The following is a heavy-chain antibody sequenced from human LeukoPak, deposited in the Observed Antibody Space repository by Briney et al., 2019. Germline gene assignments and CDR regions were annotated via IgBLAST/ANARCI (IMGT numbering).Heavy chain of an antibody. V-gene: IGHV4-34*01. CDR3: ARGRLRTWFDP. CDR2: INHSGST. D-gene: IGHD3-22*01. Sequence: SETLSLTCAVYGGSFSGYYWSWIRQPPGKGLEWIGEINHSGSTNYNPSLKSRVTMSVDTSKNQFSLKLSSVTAADTAVYYCARGRLRTWFDPWGQGTLVTVSS. J-gene: IGHJ5*02. CDR1: GGSFSGYY.